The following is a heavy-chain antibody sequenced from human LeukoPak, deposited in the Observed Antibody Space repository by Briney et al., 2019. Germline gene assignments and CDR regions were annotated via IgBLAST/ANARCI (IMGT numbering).Heavy chain of an antibody. J-gene: IGHJ3*02. D-gene: IGHD3-22*01. V-gene: IGHV3-21*01. Sequence: GGSLRLSCAASGFTFSSYSMNWVRQAPGKGLEWVSSISSSSSYIYYADSVKGRFTISRGNAKNSLYLQMNSLRAEDTAVYYCAGEFNHYYDSSGLDAFDIWGQGTMVTVSS. CDR3: AGEFNHYYDSSGLDAFDI. CDR1: GFTFSSYS. CDR2: ISSSSSYI.